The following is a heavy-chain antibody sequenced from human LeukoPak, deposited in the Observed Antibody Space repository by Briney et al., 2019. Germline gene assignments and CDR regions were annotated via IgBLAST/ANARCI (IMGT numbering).Heavy chain of an antibody. CDR1: GFTFDDYG. CDR3: ARDLSGVAGYTYGRGIDY. CDR2: IKKDGSEK. Sequence: GGSLRLSCAASGFTFDDYGMSWVRQAPGKGLEWVANIKKDGSEKYYVDSVKGRFTISRDNAKTSLYLQMNSLRAEDTAVYYCARDLSGVAGYTYGRGIDYWGQGTLVTVSS. J-gene: IGHJ4*02. D-gene: IGHD5-18*01. V-gene: IGHV3-7*01.